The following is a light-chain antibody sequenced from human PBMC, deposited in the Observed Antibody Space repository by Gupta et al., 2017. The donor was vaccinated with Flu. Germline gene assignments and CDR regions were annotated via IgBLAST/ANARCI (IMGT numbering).Light chain of an antibody. V-gene: IGKV3-20*01. Sequence: EIVLTQSPGTLSLSPGERATLSCRASQSGSSSYLAWYQQKPGQAPRLLIYGASSRATGIPDRFSGSGSGTDFTLTISRLEPEDFAVYYCQQYGSSPLTWTFGQGTKVEIK. CDR1: QSGSSSY. CDR3: QQYGSSPLTWT. J-gene: IGKJ1*01. CDR2: GAS.